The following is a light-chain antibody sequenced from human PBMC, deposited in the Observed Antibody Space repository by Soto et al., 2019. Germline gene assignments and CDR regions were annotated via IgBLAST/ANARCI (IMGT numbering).Light chain of an antibody. J-gene: IGKJ1*01. Sequence: DIQMTQSPSSLSASVGDRVTITCRASQSISSYLNWYQQKPGKAPKLLIYAASSLQSGVPSRFSGSGSATDFTLTISSLQPEDFATYYCKQSYSTPGTFGQGTKVEIK. CDR3: KQSYSTPGT. CDR1: QSISSY. CDR2: AAS. V-gene: IGKV1-39*01.